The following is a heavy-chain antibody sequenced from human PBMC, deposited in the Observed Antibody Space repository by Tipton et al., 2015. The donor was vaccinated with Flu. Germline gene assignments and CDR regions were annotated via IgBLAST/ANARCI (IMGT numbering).Heavy chain of an antibody. Sequence: SLRLSCAASGFTFSSFDIHWVRQAPGRGLEWVASVRHDGIKTDYADSVKGRFTIPRDNSKNTLYLQMTTLRAEDTAVYYCAVTHGALGGGYWGQGTLVTVSS. J-gene: IGHJ4*02. CDR3: AVTHGALGGGY. CDR2: VRHDGIKT. D-gene: IGHD4/OR15-4a*01. V-gene: IGHV3-30*02. CDR1: GFTFSSFD.